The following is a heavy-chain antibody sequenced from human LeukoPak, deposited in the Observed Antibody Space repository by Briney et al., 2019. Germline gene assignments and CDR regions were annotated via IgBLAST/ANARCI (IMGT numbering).Heavy chain of an antibody. CDR1: GFTFSSYG. V-gene: IGHV3-30*02. CDR3: AKDRRSSGWNAAPGY. D-gene: IGHD6-19*01. Sequence: GGSLRLFCAASGFTFSSYGMHWVRQAPGKGLEWVDFIRYDGSKQYYADSVKGRFTISRDNSKNTLFLQMNSLRGEDTAVYYCAKDRRSSGWNAAPGYWGQGTPVTVSS. J-gene: IGHJ4*02. CDR2: IRYDGSKQ.